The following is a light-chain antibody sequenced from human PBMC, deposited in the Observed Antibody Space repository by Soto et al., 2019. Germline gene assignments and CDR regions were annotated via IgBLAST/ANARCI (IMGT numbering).Light chain of an antibody. Sequence: QSVLTQPASVSGSPGQSITITCTGTSSDVGTYEFVSWYQQHPGKAPKLLIYDVTNRPSEVSYRFSGSKSGITASLTISGLQAEDEADYYCISYTSSTVVCGGGTKLTVL. V-gene: IGLV2-14*03. CDR3: ISYTSSTVV. J-gene: IGLJ2*01. CDR2: DVT. CDR1: SSDVGTYEF.